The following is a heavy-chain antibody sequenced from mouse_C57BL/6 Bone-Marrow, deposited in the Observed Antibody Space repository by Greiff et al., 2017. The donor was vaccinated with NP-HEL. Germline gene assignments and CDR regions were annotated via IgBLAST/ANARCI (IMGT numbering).Heavy chain of an antibody. CDR1: GYTFTDYY. CDR3: ARGYYGSSRYFDV. J-gene: IGHJ1*03. CDR2: IYPGSGNT. V-gene: IGHV1-76*01. Sequence: VKLMESGAELVRPGASVKLSCEASGYTFTDYYINWVKQRPGQGLEWIARIYPGSGNTYYNEKFKGKATLTAEKSSSTAYMQLSSLTSEDSAVYFCARGYYGSSRYFDVWGTGTTVTVSS. D-gene: IGHD1-1*01.